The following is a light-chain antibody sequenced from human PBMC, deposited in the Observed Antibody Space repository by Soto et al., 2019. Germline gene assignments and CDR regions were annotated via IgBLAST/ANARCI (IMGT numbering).Light chain of an antibody. CDR1: ITDVGSSNY. CDR2: DVS. V-gene: IGLV2-14*01. Sequence: QSALTQPASVSGSPGQSITISCTGTITDVGSSNYVSWYKQHPGKAPKLMIYDVSNRPSGVSNRFSGSKSGNTASLTISGLQAEDEADYYCSSYTTTSTWVFGGGTKGTVL. CDR3: SSYTTTSTWV. J-gene: IGLJ2*01.